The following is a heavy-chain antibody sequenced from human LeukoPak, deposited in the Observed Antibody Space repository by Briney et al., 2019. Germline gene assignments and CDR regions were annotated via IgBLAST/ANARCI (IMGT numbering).Heavy chain of an antibody. Sequence: SETLSLTCTVSGGSISSSSYYWGWIRQPPGKGLEWIGSIYYSGSTSYNPSLKSRVTISVDTSKNQFSLKLSSVTAADTAVYYCARGPKPSYYYDSSGGEHDAFDIWGQGTMVTVSS. CDR1: GGSISSSSYY. D-gene: IGHD3-22*01. V-gene: IGHV4-39*07. J-gene: IGHJ3*02. CDR2: IYYSGST. CDR3: ARGPKPSYYYDSSGGEHDAFDI.